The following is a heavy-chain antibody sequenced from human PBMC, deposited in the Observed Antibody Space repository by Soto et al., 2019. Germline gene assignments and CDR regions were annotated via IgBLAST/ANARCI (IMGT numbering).Heavy chain of an antibody. CDR2: IKEDGTEQ. D-gene: IGHD4-4*01. J-gene: IGHJ5*02. Sequence: EIQLIQSGGGLARPGGSLRLSCAASGFGFSGYWMSWVRQAPGKGPEWVANIKEDGTEQHYVDSVKGRFTISRDNSENSLFLQMNNLRAEDSAIYYCVITTSTVSYWFDPWGPGTQVTVSS. CDR3: VITTSTVSYWFDP. CDR1: GFGFSGYW. V-gene: IGHV3-7*03.